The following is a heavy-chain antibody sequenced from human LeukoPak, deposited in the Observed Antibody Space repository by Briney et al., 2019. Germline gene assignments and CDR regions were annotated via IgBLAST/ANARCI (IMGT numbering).Heavy chain of an antibody. CDR3: ATSARTYIGSSLDY. Sequence: PGGSLRLSCAASGFTFSTYWMHWVRQDPGEGLVWVSRISSDASITSYANPVKGRFTISRDNAKNTLYLQMNSLRAEDTALYYCATSARTYIGSSLDYWGQGTLVTVSS. V-gene: IGHV3-74*01. CDR1: GFTFSTYW. D-gene: IGHD2-15*01. J-gene: IGHJ4*02. CDR2: ISSDASIT.